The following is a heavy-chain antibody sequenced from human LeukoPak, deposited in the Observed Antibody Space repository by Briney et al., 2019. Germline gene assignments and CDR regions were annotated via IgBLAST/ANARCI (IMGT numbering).Heavy chain of an antibody. CDR3: AILPGTDFDY. J-gene: IGHJ4*02. CDR2: ISYDGSNN. Sequence: GGSLRLSCAASGFTFSSYAMHWVRQAPGKGLEWVAVISYDGSNNYYADSVKGRFTISRDNSKNTLYLQMNSLRAEDTAVYYCAILPGTDFDYWGQGTLVTVSS. V-gene: IGHV3-30-3*01. D-gene: IGHD1-1*01. CDR1: GFTFSSYA.